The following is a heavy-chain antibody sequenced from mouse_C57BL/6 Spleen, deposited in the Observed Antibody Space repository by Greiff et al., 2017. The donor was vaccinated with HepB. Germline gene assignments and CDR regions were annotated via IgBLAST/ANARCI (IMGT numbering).Heavy chain of an antibody. V-gene: IGHV1-66*01. CDR1: GYSFTSYY. Sequence: QVQLKESGPELVKPGASVKISCKASGYSFTSYYIHWVKQRPGQGLEWIGWIYPGSGNTKYNEKFKGKATLTADTSSSTAYMQLSSLTSEDSAVYYCARSGVYDGYSFDYWGQGTTLTVSS. J-gene: IGHJ2*01. D-gene: IGHD2-3*01. CDR3: ARSGVYDGYSFDY. CDR2: IYPGSGNT.